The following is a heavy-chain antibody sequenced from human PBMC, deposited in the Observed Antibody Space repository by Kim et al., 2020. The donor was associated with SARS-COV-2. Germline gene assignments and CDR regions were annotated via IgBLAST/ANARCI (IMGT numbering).Heavy chain of an antibody. CDR1: GGSISSYY. CDR2: INYSGTT. V-gene: IGHV4-59*01. J-gene: IGHJ5*02. D-gene: IGHD3-10*01. CDR3: ARDLAGRYYGSGSYFWFDP. Sequence: SETLSLTCTVSGGSISSYYWSWIRQPPGKGLEWIGYINYSGTTNYNPSLKSRVTISVDTSKNQFSLKLSSVTAADTAVYYCARDLAGRYYGSGSYFWFDPWGQGTLVTVSS.